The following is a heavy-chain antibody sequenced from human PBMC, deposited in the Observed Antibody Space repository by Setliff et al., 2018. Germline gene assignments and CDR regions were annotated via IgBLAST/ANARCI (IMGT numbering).Heavy chain of an antibody. V-gene: IGHV3-23*01. CDR3: AKEMTTYSGFDC. CDR1: GFTFSRYW. J-gene: IGHJ4*02. Sequence: LRLSCAASGFTFSRYWMSWVRQAPGKGLEWVSVISDSGGSTYYADSVKGRFTISRDNSKNTLYLQMLSLRAEDTAVYYCAKEMTTYSGFDCWGQGTLVTVSS. D-gene: IGHD4-17*01. CDR2: ISDSGGST.